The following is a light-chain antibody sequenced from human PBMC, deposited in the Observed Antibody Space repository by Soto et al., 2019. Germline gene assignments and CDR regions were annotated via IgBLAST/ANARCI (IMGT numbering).Light chain of an antibody. CDR3: QQGGNWPLT. CDR2: DAS. V-gene: IGKV3-11*01. J-gene: IGKJ5*01. CDR1: QSVSSH. Sequence: EIVLTQSPATLSLSPGERATASCRASQSVSSHLAWYQQKRGQAPRLLIYDASSRATGIPARFSGSGSGTDFTLTISSLEPEDFAVYYCQQGGNWPLTFGQGTRLEIK.